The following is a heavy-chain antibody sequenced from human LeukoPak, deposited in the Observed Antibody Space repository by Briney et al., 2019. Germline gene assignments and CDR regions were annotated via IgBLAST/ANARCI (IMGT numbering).Heavy chain of an antibody. Sequence: ASVKVSCKTSEYTTYYIHWVRQAPGQGVEWMGLINPSKGGAWYAQNFQGRFTISRDNAKDTLYLQMHSRRAEDTAVDYCARSGPEQWGSNFYFYMDVWGKGTTLTVSS. CDR3: ARSGPEQWGSNFYFYMDV. V-gene: IGHV1-46*01. J-gene: IGHJ6*03. CDR1: EYTTYY. CDR2: INPSKGGA. D-gene: IGHD1-26*01.